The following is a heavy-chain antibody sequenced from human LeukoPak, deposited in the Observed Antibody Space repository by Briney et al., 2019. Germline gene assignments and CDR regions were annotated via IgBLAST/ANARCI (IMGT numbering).Heavy chain of an antibody. V-gene: IGHV4-4*07. J-gene: IGHJ4*02. CDR1: GGSINSYY. Sequence: SETLSVSCTVSGGSINSYYWSWIRQPAGKGLEWIGRIYTSGSTNYNPSLKSRVTMSVDTSKNQCTLKLSSVTAADTAVYYCARVGDYALKDWGQGTLVTVSS. D-gene: IGHD3-16*01. CDR3: ARVGDYALKD. CDR2: IYTSGST.